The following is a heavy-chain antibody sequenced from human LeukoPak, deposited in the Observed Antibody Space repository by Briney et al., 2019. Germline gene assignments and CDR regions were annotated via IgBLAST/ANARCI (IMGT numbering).Heavy chain of an antibody. J-gene: IGHJ4*02. V-gene: IGHV3-33*06. CDR2: IWYDGSNK. CDR3: AKEGGDGYNSEGYFDY. CDR1: GFTFSSFA. D-gene: IGHD5-24*01. Sequence: ESGGSLRLSCAASGFTFSSFAMSWVRQAPGKGLEWVAVIWYDGSNKYFADSVKGRFTISRDNSKNTLYLQMNSLRAEDTAVYYCAKEGGDGYNSEGYFDYWGQGTLVTASS.